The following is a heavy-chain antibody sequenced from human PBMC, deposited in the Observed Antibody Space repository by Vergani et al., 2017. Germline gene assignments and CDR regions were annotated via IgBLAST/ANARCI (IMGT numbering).Heavy chain of an antibody. CDR3: ARSLTLGGVMDY. Sequence: QVQLQESGPGLVKPSETLSLTCTVSGGSVSSGSYYWSWIRQPPGKGLEWIGYIYYSGSTNYNPSLKSRVTISVDTSKNQFSLKLSSVTAADTAVYYCARSLTLGGVMDYWGQGTLVTVSS. D-gene: IGHD3-16*01. J-gene: IGHJ4*02. V-gene: IGHV4-61*01. CDR2: IYYSGST. CDR1: GGSVSSGSYY.